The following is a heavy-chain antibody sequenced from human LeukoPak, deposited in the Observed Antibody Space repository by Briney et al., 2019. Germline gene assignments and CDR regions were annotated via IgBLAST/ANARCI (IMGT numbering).Heavy chain of an antibody. D-gene: IGHD3-22*01. CDR3: AKDQRGITMIVVGILGAFDI. V-gene: IGHV3-23*01. CDR2: ISGSGGST. Sequence: GGSLRLYCAASGFTFSSYAMSWVRQAPGKGLEWVSAISGSGGSTYYADSVKGRFTISRDSSKNTLYLQMNSLRAEDTAVYYCAKDQRGITMIVVGILGAFDIWGQGTMVTVSS. J-gene: IGHJ3*02. CDR1: GFTFSSYA.